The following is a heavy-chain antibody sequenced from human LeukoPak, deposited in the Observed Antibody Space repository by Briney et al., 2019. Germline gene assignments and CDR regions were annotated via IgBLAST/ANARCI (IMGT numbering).Heavy chain of an antibody. D-gene: IGHD5-24*01. V-gene: IGHV3-48*01. Sequence: GGSLRLSCAASGFTFSGHNMNWVRQAPGKGLERISFVSISSGTIYYADSVNGRFRISRDNSKNTLYLQMNSLKTEDTAVYYCTQRMATIDWWGQGTLVTVSS. CDR2: VSISSGTI. J-gene: IGHJ4*02. CDR3: TQRMATIDW. CDR1: GFTFSGHN.